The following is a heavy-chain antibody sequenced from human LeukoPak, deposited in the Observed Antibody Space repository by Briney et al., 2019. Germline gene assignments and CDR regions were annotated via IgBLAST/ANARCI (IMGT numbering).Heavy chain of an antibody. D-gene: IGHD2-21*01. CDR2: ISSNGGST. Sequence: GGSLRLSCAASGFTFSSYAMHWVRQAPGKGLEYVSAISSNGGSTYYANSVKGRFTISRDNSKNTLYLQMGSLRAEDMAVYYCARSVVVIAALDYWGQGTLVTVSS. CDR1: GFTFSSYA. V-gene: IGHV3-64*01. J-gene: IGHJ4*02. CDR3: ARSVVVIAALDY.